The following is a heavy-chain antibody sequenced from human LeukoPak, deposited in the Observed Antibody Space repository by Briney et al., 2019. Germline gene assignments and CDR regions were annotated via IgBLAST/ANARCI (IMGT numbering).Heavy chain of an antibody. V-gene: IGHV3-7*03. CDR1: GFTFSSYW. CDR2: IKQDGSEK. CDR3: ASYGLRGAFDI. J-gene: IGHJ3*02. D-gene: IGHD4-17*01. Sequence: GGSLRLSCAASGFTFSSYWMSWVRQAPGKGLEWVANIKQDGSEKYYVDSVKGRFTISRDNAKNSLYLQMNSLRAEDTAVYYCASYGLRGAFDIWGQGTMVTVSS.